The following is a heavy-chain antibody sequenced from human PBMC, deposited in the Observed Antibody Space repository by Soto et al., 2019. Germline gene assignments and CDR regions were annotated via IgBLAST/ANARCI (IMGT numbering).Heavy chain of an antibody. J-gene: IGHJ4*02. D-gene: IGHD3-3*01. CDR3: AIQTNTIRQYYSDY. CDR1: GYTFTTYW. V-gene: IGHV5-51*01. Sequence: GESLKISCKGSGYTFTTYWIGWVRQMPGKGLEWMGIIYPGDSDTRYSPSFQGQVTISADKSINTAYLQWSSLKASDTAMYYCAIQTNTIRQYYSDYWGQGTLLTVSS. CDR2: IYPGDSDT.